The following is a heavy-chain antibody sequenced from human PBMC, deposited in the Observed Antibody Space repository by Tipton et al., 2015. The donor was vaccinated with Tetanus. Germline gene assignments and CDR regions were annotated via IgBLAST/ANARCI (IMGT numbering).Heavy chain of an antibody. J-gene: IGHJ3*02. CDR2: IYYSGST. D-gene: IGHD6-6*01. CDR1: GGSISSYY. CDR3: AREGEIAARPGTGRVYAFDI. V-gene: IGHV4-59*01. Sequence: TLSLTCTVSGGSISSYYWSWIRQPPGKGLEWIGYIYYSGSTNYNPSLKSRVTISVDTSKNQFSLKLSSVTAADTAVYYCAREGEIAARPGTGRVYAFDIWGQGTMVTVPS.